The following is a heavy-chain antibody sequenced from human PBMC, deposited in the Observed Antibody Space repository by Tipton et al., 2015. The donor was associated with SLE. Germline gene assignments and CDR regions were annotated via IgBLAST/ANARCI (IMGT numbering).Heavy chain of an antibody. V-gene: IGHV3-48*03. CDR2: TRYYGGLE. J-gene: IGHJ4*02. D-gene: IGHD3-22*01. CDR3: ARGRFYDTK. Sequence: GSLRLSCAASGFTFSRFEMTWVRQAPGKGLEWVAFTRYYGGLESYVDSVRGRFTISRDNAQNSVFLQMNSLRAEDTAVYYCARGRFYDTKWGQGTLVIVSA. CDR1: GFTFSRFE.